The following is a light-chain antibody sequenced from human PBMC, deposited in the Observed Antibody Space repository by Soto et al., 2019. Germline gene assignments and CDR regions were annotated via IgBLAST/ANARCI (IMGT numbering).Light chain of an antibody. CDR2: NS. J-gene: IGLJ2*01. CDR3: QAWDSSTVV. CDR1: KLGDKY. Sequence: SYELTQPPSVSVSPGQTASITCSGDKLGDKYACWYQNSKRPSGIPERFSGSNSGSTATLTISGTQAMDEADYYCQAWDSSTVVFGGGTKVTVL. V-gene: IGLV3-1*01.